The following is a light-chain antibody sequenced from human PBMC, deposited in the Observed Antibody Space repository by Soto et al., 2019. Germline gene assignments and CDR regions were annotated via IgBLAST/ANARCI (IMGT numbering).Light chain of an antibody. J-gene: IGKJ5*01. CDR1: QSVSSDY. CDR2: GAS. V-gene: IGKV3D-20*02. CDR3: QQRSNWPPEIT. Sequence: EIGLTQSPDTLSLTPGERATLSCRASQSVSSDYLVWYQQKPGQAPRLLIYGASRRATGIPDRFSGSGSGTDFILTISRLEPEDFAVYYCQQRSNWPPEITFGQGTRLEI.